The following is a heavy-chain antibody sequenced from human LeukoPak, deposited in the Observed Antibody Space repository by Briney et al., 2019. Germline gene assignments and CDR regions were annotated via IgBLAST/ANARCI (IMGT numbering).Heavy chain of an antibody. CDR2: IAGSSGNI. D-gene: IGHD2-21*02. Sequence: GGSLRLSCAASGFTFSSYTMNWVRQAPGKGLEWVSSIAGSSGNISYADSVKGRFTISRDNAKKSLYLQMTSLTAEDTAVYYCARDRGAYCGGDCYLGFDYWGRGTLVTVSS. V-gene: IGHV3-21*01. CDR1: GFTFSSYT. J-gene: IGHJ4*01. CDR3: ARDRGAYCGGDCYLGFDY.